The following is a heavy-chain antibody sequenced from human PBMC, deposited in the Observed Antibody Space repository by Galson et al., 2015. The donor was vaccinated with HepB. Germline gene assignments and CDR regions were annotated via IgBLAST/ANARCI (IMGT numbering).Heavy chain of an antibody. Sequence: LILSCAASGFTFSSFGMHWVRQAPGQGLEWVAFVRFDGISKYFANSVRGRFSISRDNAKSTLFLEMNSLSPDDTALYYCAKDQWGTGWYGGALDVWGQGTLVTVSS. CDR1: GFTFSSFG. J-gene: IGHJ3*01. CDR3: AKDQWGTGWYGGALDV. CDR2: VRFDGISK. V-gene: IGHV3-30*02. D-gene: IGHD6-19*01.